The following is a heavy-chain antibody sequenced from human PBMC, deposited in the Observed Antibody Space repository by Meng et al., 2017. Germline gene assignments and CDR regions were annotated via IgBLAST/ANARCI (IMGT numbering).Heavy chain of an antibody. CDR2: IYHSGST. J-gene: IGHJ4*02. Sequence: QVQLQESGPRLVKPSGTLSLACAVSGGSISSSNWWSWVRQPPGKGLEWIGEIYHSGSTNYNPSLKSRVTISVDKSKNQFSLKLSSVTAADTAVYYCASLTYYYDSSGYYRVAYFDYWGQGTLVTVSS. D-gene: IGHD3-22*01. CDR1: GGSISSSNW. CDR3: ASLTYYYDSSGYYRVAYFDY. V-gene: IGHV4-4*02.